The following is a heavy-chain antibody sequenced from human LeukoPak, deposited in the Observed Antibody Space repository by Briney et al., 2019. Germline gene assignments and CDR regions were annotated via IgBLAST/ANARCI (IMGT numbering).Heavy chain of an antibody. J-gene: IGHJ5*02. Sequence: PGGSLRLSCAASGFSVSDYWMTWVRQAPGKGLEWVANIKQDGSGKTYVDSVKGRFTISRDNAKNSLYLQMNSLRVEDTAMYYCVRDGGTDWYDPWGQGTLVTVFS. CDR1: GFSVSDYW. D-gene: IGHD3-16*01. V-gene: IGHV3-7*01. CDR3: VRDGGTDWYDP. CDR2: IKQDGSGK.